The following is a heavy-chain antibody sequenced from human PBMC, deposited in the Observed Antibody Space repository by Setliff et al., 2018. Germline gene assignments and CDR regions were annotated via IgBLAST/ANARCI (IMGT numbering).Heavy chain of an antibody. CDR2: IYAGGTT. V-gene: IGHV4-39*01. Sequence: SETLSLTCKVSGDSMNSGVYYWAWIRQPPGKGREWIGRIYAGGTTYYNSSLKSRVTISVDTSKSQFSLRLNSVTAADTAVYYGGRGFSRIEGWGNWFDPWGQGILVTVSS. J-gene: IGHJ5*02. CDR1: GDSMNSGVYY. D-gene: IGHD2-15*01. CDR3: GRGFSRIEGWGNWFDP.